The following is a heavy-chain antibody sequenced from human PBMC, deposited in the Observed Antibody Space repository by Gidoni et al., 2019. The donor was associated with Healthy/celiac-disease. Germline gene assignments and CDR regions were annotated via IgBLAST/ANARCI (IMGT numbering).Heavy chain of an antibody. V-gene: IGHV4-34*01. D-gene: IGHD3-22*01. CDR2: INHSGST. CDR3: ARAKGYDRSRFDY. Sequence: QVQLQQWGAGLLKPSETLSLTCAVYGGSFSGYYWSWIRQPPGKGLEWIGEINHSGSTNYNPSLKSRVTISVDTSKNQFSLKLSSVTAADTAVYYCARAKGYDRSRFDYWGQGTLVTVSS. CDR1: GGSFSGYY. J-gene: IGHJ4*02.